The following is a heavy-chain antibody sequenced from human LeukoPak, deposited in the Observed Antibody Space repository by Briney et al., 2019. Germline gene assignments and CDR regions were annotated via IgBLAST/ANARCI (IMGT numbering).Heavy chain of an antibody. D-gene: IGHD3-10*01. CDR2: SIPMLGIA. J-gene: IGHJ3*02. V-gene: IGHV1-69*04. CDR1: GGTFSSYG. CDR3: ARVVKGSLDAFDI. Sequence: SVKVSSKASGGTFSSYGISWVRQAPGQGLEWMGRSIPMLGIASYAQKFQGRVTITADKSTSTAYMELSSLRSEDTAVFYCARVVKGSLDAFDIWGQGTMVTVSS.